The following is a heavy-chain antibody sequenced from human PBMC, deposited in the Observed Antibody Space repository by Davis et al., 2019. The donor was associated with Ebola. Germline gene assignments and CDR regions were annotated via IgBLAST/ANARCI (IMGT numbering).Heavy chain of an antibody. J-gene: IGHJ2*01. D-gene: IGHD2-21*02. CDR3: VRDPALVVTGGGWFFGL. CDR1: GFTFSSNS. Sequence: GGSLRLSCAASGFTFSSNSMNWVRQAPGQGLEWVSFISSSSNYIYYADSVKGRFTVSRDNAKNSLYLQMNSLRAEDTAVYYCVRDPALVVTGGGWFFGLWGRGTLVTVSS. V-gene: IGHV3-21*01. CDR2: ISSSSNYI.